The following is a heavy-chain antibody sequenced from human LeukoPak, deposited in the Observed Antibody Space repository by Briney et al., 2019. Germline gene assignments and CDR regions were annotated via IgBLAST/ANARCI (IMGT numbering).Heavy chain of an antibody. D-gene: IGHD3-10*01. Sequence: SETLSLTCTVSGASISSGSHHWSWIRQPAGKGLEWIGRIYTSGSTNYNPSLKCRVSISVDMSKNQFSLKLSSVTAADTAVYYCARDKGGFLYFGEYDPWGQGTLVTVSS. CDR1: GASISSGSHH. J-gene: IGHJ5*02. CDR3: ARDKGGFLYFGEYDP. CDR2: IYTSGST. V-gene: IGHV4-61*02.